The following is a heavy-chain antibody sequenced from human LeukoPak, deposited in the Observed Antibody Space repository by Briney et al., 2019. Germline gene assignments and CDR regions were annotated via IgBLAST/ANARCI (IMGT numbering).Heavy chain of an antibody. D-gene: IGHD2-2*01. CDR1: AGTFSSYA. J-gene: IGHJ4*02. CDR3: ARGVSMSTSCYAH. V-gene: IGHV1-69*04. CDR2: IIPILGIA. Sequence: SVKVSFKASAGTFSSYAISWVRQAPGQGLEWMGRIIPILGIANYAQKFQGRVTITADKSTSTAYMELSSLRSEDTAVYYCARGVSMSTSCYAHWGQGTLVTVSS.